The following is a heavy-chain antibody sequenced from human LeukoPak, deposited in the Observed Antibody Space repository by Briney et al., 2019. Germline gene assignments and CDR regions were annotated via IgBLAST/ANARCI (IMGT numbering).Heavy chain of an antibody. Sequence: PSETLSLTCTVSGVSISSGGYYWNWIRQPPGKGLEWIGYIYYSGSTYYNPSLKSRVTISVDTSKNQFSLRLSSVTAADTAVYYCARGGGRVDYWGQGTLVTVSS. V-gene: IGHV4-61*08. CDR2: IYYSGST. CDR3: ARGGGRVDY. D-gene: IGHD3-10*01. CDR1: GVSISSGGYY. J-gene: IGHJ4*02.